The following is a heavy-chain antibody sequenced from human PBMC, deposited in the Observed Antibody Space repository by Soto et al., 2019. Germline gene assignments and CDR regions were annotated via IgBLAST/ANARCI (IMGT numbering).Heavy chain of an antibody. CDR2: IYHSGST. V-gene: IGHV4-4*02. Sequence: QVQLQESGTGLVKPSGTLSLTCAVSGGSISSSNWWSWVRQPPGKGLEWIGEIYHSGSTNYNPSLKSRVTIPVDKSKNQFSLKLSYVTAADTAVYYCARDRQLVRYYGMDVWGQGTTVTVSS. CDR1: GGSISSSNW. CDR3: ARDRQLVRYYGMDV. D-gene: IGHD6-6*01. J-gene: IGHJ6*02.